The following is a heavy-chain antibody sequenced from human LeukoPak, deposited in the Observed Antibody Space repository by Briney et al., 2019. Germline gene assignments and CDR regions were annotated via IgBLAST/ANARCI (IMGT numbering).Heavy chain of an antibody. D-gene: IGHD6-13*01. V-gene: IGHV4-38-2*02. J-gene: IGHJ4*02. CDR3: ASDGIAAAGHDY. CDR1: GYSISSGYY. CDR2: IYHSGST. Sequence: KPSETLSLTCIVSGYSISSGYYWGWIRQPPGKGLEWIGSIYHSGSTYYNPSLKSRVTISVDTSKNQFSLKLSSVTAADTAVYYCASDGIAAAGHDYWGQGTLVTVSS.